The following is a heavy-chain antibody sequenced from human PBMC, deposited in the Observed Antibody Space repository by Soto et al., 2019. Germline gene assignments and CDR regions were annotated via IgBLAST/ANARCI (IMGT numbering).Heavy chain of an antibody. V-gene: IGHV3-30*18. CDR2: ISSDGSKE. CDR3: VKDDPVSAY. CDR1: GVTFSSHG. J-gene: IGHJ4*02. Sequence: QVQLVESGGGVVQPGRSLRLSCAASGVTFSSHGMHWARQAPGKGLEWVALISSDGSKEYYADSVKGRFTISRDNSKNTLYLQMNSLRAEDTAMYYCVKDDPVSAYWGQGTLVTVSS.